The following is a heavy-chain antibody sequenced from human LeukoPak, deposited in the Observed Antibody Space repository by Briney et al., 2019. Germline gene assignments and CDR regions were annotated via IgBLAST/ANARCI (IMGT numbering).Heavy chain of an antibody. Sequence: GGSLRLSCVASGFTFSNHDMRWVRQAPGKGLEWVSAITDSGDNTYYSDSVKGRFTISRDNSKNTLYLQMNSLRAEDTAMYFCARRYCSGGSCFGFTLDYWGQGTLVTVSS. CDR2: ITDSGDNT. CDR1: GFTFSNHD. CDR3: ARRYCSGGSCFGFTLDY. V-gene: IGHV3-23*01. J-gene: IGHJ4*02. D-gene: IGHD2-15*01.